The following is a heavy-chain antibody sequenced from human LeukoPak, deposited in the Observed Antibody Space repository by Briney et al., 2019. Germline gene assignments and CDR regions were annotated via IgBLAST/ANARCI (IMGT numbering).Heavy chain of an antibody. V-gene: IGHV4-59*01. J-gene: IGHJ5*02. Sequence: PSETLSLTCTVSGGSISSYYWSWIRQPPGKGLEWIGYIYYSGSTNYNPSLKSRVTISVDTSKNQFSLKLSSVTAADTAVYYCASTPEIYCCGGSCYSGWGWFDPWGQGTLVTVSS. CDR1: GGSISSYY. CDR3: ASTPEIYCCGGSCYSGWGWFDP. CDR2: IYYSGST. D-gene: IGHD2-15*01.